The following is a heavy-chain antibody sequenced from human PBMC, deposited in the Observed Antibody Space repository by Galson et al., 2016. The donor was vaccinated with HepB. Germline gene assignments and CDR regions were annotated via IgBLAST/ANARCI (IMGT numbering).Heavy chain of an antibody. CDR1: GFSFSVYG. D-gene: IGHD3-3*01. Sequence: SLRLSCAASGFSFSVYGMHWVRQTPGKGLEWVAFISNDGSDEYYADSVKGRFTISRDNSKNTLYLQLNSLRAEDTAVVYCAREGPGRAFSSFEYWGQGTLVTVST. V-gene: IGHV3-30-3*01. J-gene: IGHJ4*02. CDR2: ISNDGSDE. CDR3: AREGPGRAFSSFEY.